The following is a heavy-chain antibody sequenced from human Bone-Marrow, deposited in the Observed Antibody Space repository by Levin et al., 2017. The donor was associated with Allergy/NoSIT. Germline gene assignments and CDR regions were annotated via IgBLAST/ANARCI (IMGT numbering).Heavy chain of an antibody. J-gene: IGHJ4*02. CDR1: GFTFNNYA. CDR2: ISGSGVNT. D-gene: IGHD6-19*01. V-gene: IGHV3-23*01. Sequence: GGSLRLSCAASGFTFNNYAMNWVRQAPGKGLEWVSSISGSGVNTYYADSVKGRFTISRDGSTNTLYLQMNSLGAEDTAIYYCAKHRYNSGWESLSDYWGQGTLVTVSS. CDR3: AKHRYNSGWESLSDY.